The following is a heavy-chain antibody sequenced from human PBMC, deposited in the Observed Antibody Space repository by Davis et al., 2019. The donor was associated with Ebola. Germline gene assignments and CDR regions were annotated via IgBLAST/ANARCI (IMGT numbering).Heavy chain of an antibody. CDR3: ARDSHGYNSNFDY. J-gene: IGHJ4*02. V-gene: IGHV3-21*01. Sequence: GGSLRLSCAASGFTFSTYSMSWVRQAPGKGLEWVSSISSDSDYIYYADSAKGRFTISRDNAKNSLYLQMNSLRAEDTAVYYCARDSHGYNSNFDYWGQGTLVTVSS. D-gene: IGHD5-24*01. CDR2: ISSDSDYI. CDR1: GFTFSTYS.